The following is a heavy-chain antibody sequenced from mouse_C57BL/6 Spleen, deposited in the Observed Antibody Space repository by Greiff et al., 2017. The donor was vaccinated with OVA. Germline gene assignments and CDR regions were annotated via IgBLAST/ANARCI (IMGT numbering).Heavy chain of an antibody. J-gene: IGHJ2*01. CDR2: IDPSDSYT. Sequence: QVQLQQPGAELVKPGASVKLSCKASGYTFTSYWMQWVKQRPGQGLEWIGEIDPSDSYTNYNQKFKGKATLTVDTSSSTAYMQLSSLTSEDSAVYYCARRLGLYWGQGTTLTVSS. CDR3: ARRLGLY. V-gene: IGHV1-50*01. CDR1: GYTFTSYW. D-gene: IGHD1-2*01.